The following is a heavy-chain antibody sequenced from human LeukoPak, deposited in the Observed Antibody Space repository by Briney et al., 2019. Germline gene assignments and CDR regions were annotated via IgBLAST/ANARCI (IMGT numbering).Heavy chain of an antibody. Sequence: GGSLTLFCAASGLTVINNYMPWLRQAPGKGLEWVSVIYSGGTTHYADSVKGRFTISRDNSKNTLYLQRNSRRVDDAAVYYCSTSPSWGVWGKGATVTVSS. CDR3: STSPSWGV. D-gene: IGHD3-16*01. CDR1: GLTVINNY. V-gene: IGHV3-53*01. J-gene: IGHJ6*04. CDR2: IYSGGTT.